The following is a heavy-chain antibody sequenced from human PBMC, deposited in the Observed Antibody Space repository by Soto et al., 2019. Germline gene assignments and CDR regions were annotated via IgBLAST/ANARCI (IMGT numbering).Heavy chain of an antibody. J-gene: IGHJ4*02. V-gene: IGHV1-24*01. D-gene: IGHD3-10*01. CDR2: FDPEDGET. CDR3: ATGPSWLWLGSD. CDR1: GYTLTELS. Sequence: GASVKVSCKVSGYTLTELSMHWVRQAPGKGLEWMGGFDPEDGETIYAQKSQGRVTMTEDTSTDTAYMELSSLRSEDTAVYYCATGPSWLWLGSDWGQGTLVTVSS.